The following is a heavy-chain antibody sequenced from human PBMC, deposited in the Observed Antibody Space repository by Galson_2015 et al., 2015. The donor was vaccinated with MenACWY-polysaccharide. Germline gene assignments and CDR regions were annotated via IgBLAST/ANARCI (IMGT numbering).Heavy chain of an antibody. D-gene: IGHD2-21*01. CDR2: ISSAGSSI. V-gene: IGHV3-48*02. CDR3: AKSLTILDY. J-gene: IGHJ4*02. CDR1: GFTFSSNT. Sequence: SLRLSCAASGFTFSSNTMNWVRQAPGERLEWVSSISSAGSSIYYADSVKGRFTISRDNAENSLYLQMNSLRDEDTAVYYCAKSLTILDYWGQGTLVTVSS.